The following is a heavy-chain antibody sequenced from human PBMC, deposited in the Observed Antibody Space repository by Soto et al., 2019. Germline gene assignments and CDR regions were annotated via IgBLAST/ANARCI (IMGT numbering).Heavy chain of an antibody. CDR3: AKKLGIDPFGSYCLDV. J-gene: IGHJ6*02. Sequence: QVELVQSGAEVKKPGSSVKVSCKASGGNFITFAISWVRQAPGQGLEWMGEIIPISSTTKSAHKFQDRVTISADGSSSTFHMELRILKSEDTAIYFCAKKLGIDPFGSYCLDVWGQGTTVTISS. V-gene: IGHV1-69*01. CDR2: IIPISSTT. D-gene: IGHD7-27*01. CDR1: GGNFITFA.